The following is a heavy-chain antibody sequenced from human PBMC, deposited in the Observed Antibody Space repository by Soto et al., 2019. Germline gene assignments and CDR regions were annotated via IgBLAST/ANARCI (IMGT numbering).Heavy chain of an antibody. D-gene: IGHD6-13*01. V-gene: IGHV4-31*03. J-gene: IGHJ6*02. CDR1: GGSISSGGYY. CDR3: ARGPSFGSSWNYYYYGMDV. CDR2: IYYSGST. Sequence: KASETLSLTCTVSGGSISSGGYYWSWIRQHPGKGLEWIGYIYYSGSTYYNPSLKSRVTISVDTSKNQFSLKLSSVTAADTAVYYCARGPSFGSSWNYYYYGMDVWGQGTTVTVSS.